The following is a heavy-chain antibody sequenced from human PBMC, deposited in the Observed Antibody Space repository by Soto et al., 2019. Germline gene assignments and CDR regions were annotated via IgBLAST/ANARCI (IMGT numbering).Heavy chain of an antibody. CDR3: ARRWGYDAFDI. CDR2: IWYDGSNK. J-gene: IGHJ3*02. Sequence: SMRHSCAASEFTISRYGPHRVRQAPGKGLEWVAVIWYDGSNKYYADSVKGRFTISRDNSKNTLYLQMNSLRAEDTDVYYCARRWGYDAFDIWGQGTMVTVSS. V-gene: IGHV3-33*01. CDR1: EFTISRYG. D-gene: IGHD3-16*01.